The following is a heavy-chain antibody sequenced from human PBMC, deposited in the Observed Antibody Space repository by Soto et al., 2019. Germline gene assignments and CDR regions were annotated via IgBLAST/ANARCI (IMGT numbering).Heavy chain of an antibody. D-gene: IGHD3-10*01. CDR3: ARIYGSGSYYLFDY. CDR1: GGSISSYY. V-gene: IGHV4-59*06. J-gene: IGHJ4*02. CDR2: IYYSGST. Sequence: SETLSLTCTVSGGSISSYYWSWIRQHPGKGLEWIGYIYYSGSTYYNPSLKSRVTISVDTSKNQFSLKLSSVTAADTAVYYCARIYGSGSYYLFDYWGQGTLVTVSS.